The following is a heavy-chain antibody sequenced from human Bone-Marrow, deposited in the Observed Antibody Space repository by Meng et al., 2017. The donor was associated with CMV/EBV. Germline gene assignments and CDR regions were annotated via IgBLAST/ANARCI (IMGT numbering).Heavy chain of an antibody. J-gene: IGHJ4*02. Sequence: GYYWSGTRQPPGKGLEWIGEIKHSGSTNYNPSLKSRVTISVDTSKNQFSLKLSSVTAADTAVYYCARGAYYDSSGYYYPPWPTNFDYWGQGTLVTVSS. V-gene: IGHV4-34*01. CDR2: IKHSGST. CDR3: ARGAYYDSSGYYYPPWPTNFDY. CDR1: GYY. D-gene: IGHD3-22*01.